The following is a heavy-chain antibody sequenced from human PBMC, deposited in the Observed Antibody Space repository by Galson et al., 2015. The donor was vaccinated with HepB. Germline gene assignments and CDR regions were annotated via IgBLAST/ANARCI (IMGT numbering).Heavy chain of an antibody. CDR2: IVGSGDTT. Sequence: SLRLSCAASAFTFGRYAMTWVRQAPGKGLEWVSTIVGSGDTTYFADSGKGRFTISRDNSKNTLYLQMNSLRAEDTAVYYCAKAQAFCGGDCFSPHSYYGMDVWGQGTPVTVSS. J-gene: IGHJ6*02. CDR3: AKAQAFCGGDCFSPHSYYGMDV. V-gene: IGHV3-23*01. D-gene: IGHD2-21*02. CDR1: AFTFGRYA.